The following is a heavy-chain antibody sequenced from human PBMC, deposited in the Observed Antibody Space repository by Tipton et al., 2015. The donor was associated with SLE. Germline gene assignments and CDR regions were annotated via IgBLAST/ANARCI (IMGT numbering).Heavy chain of an antibody. CDR1: GFTFTTYD. CDR2: ISYDGSNK. J-gene: IGHJ6*02. V-gene: IGHV3-30*04. Sequence: SPRLSCAASGFTFTTYDMHWVRQAPGKGLEWVAVISYDGSNKYYADSVRGRFTISRDNSKNTLYLQVNSLRAEDTAVYYCARVLGSFYGMDVWGQGTTVTVSS. CDR3: ARVLGSFYGMDV.